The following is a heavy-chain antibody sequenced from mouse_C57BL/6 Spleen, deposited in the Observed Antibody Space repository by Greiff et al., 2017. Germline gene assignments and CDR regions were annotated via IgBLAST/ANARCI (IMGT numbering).Heavy chain of an antibody. CDR1: GYTFTDYY. CDR2: IYPGRGNT. J-gene: IGHJ4*01. CDR3: ARRGATVVAPMDD. Sequence: QVQLQQSGAELVRPGASVKLSCKASGYTFTDYYINWVKQRPGQGLEWIARIYPGRGNTYYNEKFKGKATLPAEKSSSTAYMQLSSLTSEDSAVYFCARRGATVVAPMDDWGQGTSVTVSS. V-gene: IGHV1-76*01. D-gene: IGHD1-1*01.